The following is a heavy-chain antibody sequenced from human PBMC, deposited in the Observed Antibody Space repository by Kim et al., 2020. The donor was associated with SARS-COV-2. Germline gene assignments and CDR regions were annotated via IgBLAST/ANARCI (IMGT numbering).Heavy chain of an antibody. Sequence: SETLSLTCAVSGSLSSGGFYWSWIRQPPGKGLEWIGYIYHTGSTNYNPSLKSRVTISLDTSKSQFSLKLNSVTSDDTAVYFCARGMSCSGTSCYTVTGTPPYDYWDQGTLVTVSS. J-gene: IGHJ4*02. V-gene: IGHV4-61*08. CDR3: ARGMSCSGTSCYTVTGTPPYDY. CDR2: IYHTGST. CDR1: GSLSSGGFY. D-gene: IGHD2-2*02.